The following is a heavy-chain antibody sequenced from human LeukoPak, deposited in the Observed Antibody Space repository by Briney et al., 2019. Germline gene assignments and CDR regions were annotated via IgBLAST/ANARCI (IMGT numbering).Heavy chain of an antibody. CDR2: IYPGDSDT. D-gene: IGHD6-19*01. CDR1: GYTFTNYW. J-gene: IGHJ4*02. V-gene: IGHV5-51*01. Sequence: GESLKISCQCSGYTFTNYWVAWVRQMPGKGLEWMGTIYPGDSDTRYSPSFQGQVTISADKSITTAYLQWSSLKASDTAIYYSARFSGSGWSIYYFDYWGQGTLVTVSS. CDR3: ARFSGSGWSIYYFDY.